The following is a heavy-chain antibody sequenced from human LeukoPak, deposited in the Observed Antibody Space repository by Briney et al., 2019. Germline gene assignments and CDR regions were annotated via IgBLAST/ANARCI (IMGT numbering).Heavy chain of an antibody. CDR3: AREGGYDSSGSYDY. Sequence: SETLSLTCAVYGGSFSGYYWSWIRQPPGKGLEWIGEINHSGSTNYNPSLKSRVTISVDTSKNQFSLKLSSVTAADTAVYYCAREGGYDSSGSYDYWGQGTLVTVSS. D-gene: IGHD3-22*01. V-gene: IGHV4-34*01. J-gene: IGHJ4*02. CDR1: GGSFSGYY. CDR2: INHSGST.